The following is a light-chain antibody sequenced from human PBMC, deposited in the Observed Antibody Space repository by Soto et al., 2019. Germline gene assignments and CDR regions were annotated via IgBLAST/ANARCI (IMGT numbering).Light chain of an antibody. Sequence: DIQMTQSPSTLSASVGDRVTITCRASQSISSWLAWYQQKPGKAPKLLIYDASTLESGVPSRFTGRGSGTEFTLTISSLQPDDFATYYCQQYNSYWRTFGQGTKVDIK. J-gene: IGKJ1*01. V-gene: IGKV1-5*01. CDR2: DAS. CDR1: QSISSW. CDR3: QQYNSYWRT.